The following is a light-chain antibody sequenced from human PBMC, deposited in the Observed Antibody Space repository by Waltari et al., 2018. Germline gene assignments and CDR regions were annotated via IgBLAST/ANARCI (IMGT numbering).Light chain of an antibody. CDR3: QQRRDWPLT. V-gene: IGKV3-11*01. CDR1: QSVTNY. CDR2: DTS. J-gene: IGKJ4*01. Sequence: DIVLTQSPAILSFSPGARASLSCMASQSVTNYLAWYQEKPGQAPRLLIYDTSNRATGIPARFSGSGFGTDFTLTISSLEPEDFAVYYCQQRRDWPLTFGGGTKVEIK.